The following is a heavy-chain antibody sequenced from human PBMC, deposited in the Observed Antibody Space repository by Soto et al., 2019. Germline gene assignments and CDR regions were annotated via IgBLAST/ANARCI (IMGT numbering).Heavy chain of an antibody. Sequence: ASVKVSCKASGYTFTSYYMHWVRQAPGQGLEWMGIINPSGGSTSYAQKFQGRVTMTRDTSTSTVYMELRSLRSDDTAVYYCARPTYCSSTSCYVEGAFDIWGQGTMVTVSS. CDR2: INPSGGST. V-gene: IGHV1-46*01. CDR3: ARPTYCSSTSCYVEGAFDI. J-gene: IGHJ3*02. CDR1: GYTFTSYY. D-gene: IGHD2-2*01.